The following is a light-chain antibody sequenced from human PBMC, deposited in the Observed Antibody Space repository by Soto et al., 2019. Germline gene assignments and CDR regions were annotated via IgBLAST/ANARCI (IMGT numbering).Light chain of an antibody. Sequence: DIVMTQSPDSLAVSLGERATINCKSSQSVLYSSNNKNYLAWYQQKPGQPPKLLIYWASTRESGVPDRFSGSGSGTDFTLTISSLQAEDVAVYYCQQSYSTPYTFGPGTKLEIK. J-gene: IGKJ2*01. V-gene: IGKV4-1*01. CDR2: WAS. CDR3: QQSYSTPYT. CDR1: QSVLYSSNNKNY.